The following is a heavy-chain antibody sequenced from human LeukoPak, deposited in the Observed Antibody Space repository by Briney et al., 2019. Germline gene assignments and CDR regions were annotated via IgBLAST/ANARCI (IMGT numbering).Heavy chain of an antibody. D-gene: IGHD5-18*01. V-gene: IGHV1-69*06. J-gene: IGHJ4*02. CDR3: ARVRGGYSYGFFDY. CDR1: GGTFSSYA. CDR2: IIPIFGTA. Sequence: SVKVSCKASGGTFSSYAISWVRQAPGQGLEWMGGIIPIFGTANYAQKFQGRVTITADKSTSTAYMELSSLRSEDTAVYYCARVRGGYSYGFFDYWGQGTLVTVSS.